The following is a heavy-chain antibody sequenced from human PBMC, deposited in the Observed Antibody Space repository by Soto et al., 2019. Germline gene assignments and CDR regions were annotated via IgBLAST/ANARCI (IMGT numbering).Heavy chain of an antibody. V-gene: IGHV3-33*01. Sequence: QVELKESGGGVVQPGRSLTLSCAASGFTFSNYGMHWVRQSPGKGLEWVAAIFDDGSNNQYADSVKGRFSISRDNSKDTLFLQMNNLRAEDTAVYYCARWIGKFNFDFWGQGTLVTVSS. D-gene: IGHD3-10*01. CDR3: ARWIGKFNFDF. CDR2: IFDDGSNN. CDR1: GFTFSNYG. J-gene: IGHJ4*02.